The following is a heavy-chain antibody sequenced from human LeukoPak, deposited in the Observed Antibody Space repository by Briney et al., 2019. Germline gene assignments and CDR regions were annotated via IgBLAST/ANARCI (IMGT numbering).Heavy chain of an antibody. Sequence: GGSLRLSCAASGFTFSSYEMNWVRQAPGKGLEWVSCISSSGSTIYYADSVKGRFAISRDNAKNSLYQQMNSLRAEDTAVYYCARFASWELLPYFDYWGQGTLVTVSS. J-gene: IGHJ4*02. CDR3: ARFASWELLPYFDY. V-gene: IGHV3-48*03. D-gene: IGHD1-26*01. CDR2: ISSSGSTI. CDR1: GFTFSSYE.